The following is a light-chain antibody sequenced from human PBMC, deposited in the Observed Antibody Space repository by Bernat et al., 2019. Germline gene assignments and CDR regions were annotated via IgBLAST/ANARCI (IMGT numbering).Light chain of an antibody. CDR1: QTISSW. Sequence: TITCRASQTISSWLAWYQQKPGKAPKLLIYKASSLQSGVPSRFSGTGSGTDFTLTISNLQSEDFTTYYCQQYDSSPFTFGTGTKLDVK. V-gene: IGKV1-12*01. J-gene: IGKJ3*01. CDR3: QQYDSSPFT. CDR2: KAS.